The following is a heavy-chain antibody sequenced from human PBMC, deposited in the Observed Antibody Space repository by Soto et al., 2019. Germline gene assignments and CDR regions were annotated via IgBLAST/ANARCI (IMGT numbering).Heavy chain of an antibody. D-gene: IGHD2-21*02. Sequence: ASVKVSCKASGCTFSSYAISWVRQAPGRGLEWMGGIIPIFGTANYAQKFQGRVTITADESTSTAYMELSSLRSEDTAVYYCARLYCGGDCYLRYYYYGMEVWGQGTTVSVSS. J-gene: IGHJ6*02. CDR3: ARLYCGGDCYLRYYYYGMEV. V-gene: IGHV1-69*13. CDR2: IIPIFGTA. CDR1: GCTFSSYA.